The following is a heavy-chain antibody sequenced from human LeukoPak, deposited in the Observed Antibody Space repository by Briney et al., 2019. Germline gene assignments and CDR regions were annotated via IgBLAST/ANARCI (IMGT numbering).Heavy chain of an antibody. Sequence: GGSLRLSCAASGFXXXXXWMNWVRQAPGKGLEWVANIKQDGSEIYYVDSVKGRFTISRDNAKNSLYLQMNSLRAEDSAVYYCVRAMDVWGQGTTVTVSS. J-gene: IGHJ6*02. CDR1: GFXXXXXW. V-gene: IGHV3-7*03. CDR2: IKQDGSEI. CDR3: VRAMDV.